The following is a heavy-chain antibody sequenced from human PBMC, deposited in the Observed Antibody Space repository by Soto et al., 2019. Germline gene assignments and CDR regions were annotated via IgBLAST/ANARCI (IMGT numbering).Heavy chain of an antibody. D-gene: IGHD2-15*01. CDR2: RYYSEST. CDR3: ARTKCSGGSCYSWSLDY. Sequence: SETLSLTCTVPGGSITTGGYYWSWIRQLPGKGLEWIGHRYYSESTYYNPSLKSRVSISLDTSKNQFSLKLSFVTAADTAMYYCARTKCSGGSCYSWSLDYWGQGTPVTVSS. V-gene: IGHV4-31*03. CDR1: GGSITTGGYY. J-gene: IGHJ4*02.